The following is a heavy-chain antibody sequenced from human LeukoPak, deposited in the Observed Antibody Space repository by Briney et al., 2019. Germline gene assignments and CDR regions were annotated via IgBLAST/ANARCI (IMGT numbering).Heavy chain of an antibody. V-gene: IGHV3-23*01. CDR1: GFTFSSYA. CDR3: ARGKYPDNDDYMDV. D-gene: IGHD1-1*01. CDR2: ISGSGGST. J-gene: IGHJ6*03. Sequence: GGSLRLSCAASGFTFSSYAMSWVRQAPGKGLEWVSAISGSGGSTYYADSVKGWFTISRDNSKNTLYLQMNSLRAEDTALYYCARGKYPDNDDYMDVWGKGTTVTVSS.